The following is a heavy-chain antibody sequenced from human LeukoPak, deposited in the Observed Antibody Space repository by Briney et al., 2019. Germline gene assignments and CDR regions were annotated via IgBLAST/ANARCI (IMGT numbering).Heavy chain of an antibody. J-gene: IGHJ3*02. D-gene: IGHD1-26*01. CDR2: IKKDGSEK. CDR1: GLTFSSYW. Sequence: GGSLRLSCAASGLTFSSYWMSWVRQAPGKGLEWVANIKKDGSEKYYVDSVKGRFTISRDNARNSLYLQMNSLRADDTAVYHCARQETSSYNGAFDIWGQGTMVTVSS. V-gene: IGHV3-7*01. CDR3: ARQETSSYNGAFDI.